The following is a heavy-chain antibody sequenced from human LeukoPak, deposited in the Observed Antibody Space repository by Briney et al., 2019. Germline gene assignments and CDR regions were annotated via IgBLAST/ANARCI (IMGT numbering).Heavy chain of an antibody. Sequence: SETLSLTCTVSGGSISSGSYYWSWIRQPAGKGLEWIGRIYTSGSTNYNPSLKSRVIISVDTSKNQFSLKLSSVTAADTAVYYCARESSLLRSTDYWGQGTLVTISS. CDR3: ARESSLLRSTDY. D-gene: IGHD3-3*01. V-gene: IGHV4-61*02. J-gene: IGHJ4*02. CDR2: IYTSGST. CDR1: GGSISSGSYY.